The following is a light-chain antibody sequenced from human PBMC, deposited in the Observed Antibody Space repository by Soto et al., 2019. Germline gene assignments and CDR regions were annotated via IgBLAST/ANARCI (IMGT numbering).Light chain of an antibody. CDR3: QQRSNWPPIT. Sequence: ESVLTQSPGTLSLSPWEIATLSCRASQSVSNNYLAWYQQKPGQAPRLLIYGASTRATGIPDRFSGSGSGTDFTLTISRLEPEDFAVYYCQQRSNWPPITFGQGTRLEIK. J-gene: IGKJ5*01. CDR2: GAS. CDR1: QSVSNNY. V-gene: IGKV3D-20*02.